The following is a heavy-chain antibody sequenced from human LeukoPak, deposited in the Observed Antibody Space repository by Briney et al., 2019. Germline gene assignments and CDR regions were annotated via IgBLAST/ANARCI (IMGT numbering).Heavy chain of an antibody. D-gene: IGHD3-22*01. CDR2: ISGSGGST. V-gene: IGHV3-23*01. J-gene: IGHJ4*02. CDR3: AKDYYYDSSGYSFDY. CDR1: GFTFSSYA. Sequence: PGGSLRLSCAASGFTFSSYAMSWVRPALGKGLEWVSAISGSGGSTYYADSVKGRFTISRDNSKNTLYLQMNSLRAEDTAVYYCAKDYYYDSSGYSFDYWGQGTLVTVSS.